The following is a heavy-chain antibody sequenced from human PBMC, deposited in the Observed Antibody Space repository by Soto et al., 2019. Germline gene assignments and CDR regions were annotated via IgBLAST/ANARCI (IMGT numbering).Heavy chain of an antibody. CDR3: ARAQGGNYFDY. Sequence: QVQLQQWGAGLLKPSETLSLTCAVYGGSFSGYYWSWIRQPPGKGLEWIGEINHSGSTNYNPSLKSRVTISVHKSKNQFSLKLSSVTAADTAVYYCARAQGGNYFDYWGQGTLVTVSS. CDR2: INHSGST. D-gene: IGHD3-16*01. V-gene: IGHV4-34*01. J-gene: IGHJ4*02. CDR1: GGSFSGYY.